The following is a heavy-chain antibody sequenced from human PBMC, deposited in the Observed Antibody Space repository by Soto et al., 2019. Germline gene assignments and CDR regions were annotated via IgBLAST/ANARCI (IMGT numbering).Heavy chain of an antibody. Sequence: HEHLVQSGAEVKRPGASLKVSCKASGYSFTGYYIHWVRQAPGQGLEWMGWINPDSGATNYAQNLQGRVTLTSDTPISTASMELTSLTSDDTAVYYCARGDYGTGGYPFPYFDYWGQGTLVIVSS. V-gene: IGHV1-2*02. J-gene: IGHJ4*02. CDR2: INPDSGAT. D-gene: IGHD2-8*02. CDR1: GYSFTGYY. CDR3: ARGDYGTGGYPFPYFDY.